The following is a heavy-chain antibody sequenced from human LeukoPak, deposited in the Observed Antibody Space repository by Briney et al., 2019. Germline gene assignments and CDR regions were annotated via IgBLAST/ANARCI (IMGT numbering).Heavy chain of an antibody. J-gene: IGHJ5*02. Sequence: PSETLSPTCTVSGGSISSYYWSWIRQPAGKGLEWIGRIYTSGSTNYNPSLKSRVTMSVDTSKNQFSLKLSSVTAADTAVYYCARDGPTYYYGSGSPRWFDPWGQGTLVTVSS. CDR1: GGSISSYY. CDR2: IYTSGST. V-gene: IGHV4-4*07. CDR3: ARDGPTYYYGSGSPRWFDP. D-gene: IGHD3-10*01.